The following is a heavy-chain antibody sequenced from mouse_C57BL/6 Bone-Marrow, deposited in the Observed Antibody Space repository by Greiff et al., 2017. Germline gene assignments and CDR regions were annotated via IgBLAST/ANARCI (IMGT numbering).Heavy chain of an antibody. CDR3: ARRGSSPAWLAY. CDR2: IYPGSGST. V-gene: IGHV1-55*01. J-gene: IGHJ3*01. Sequence: QVQLQQPGAELVKPGASVKMSCKASGYTFTSYWITWVKQRPGQGLEWIGDIYPGSGSTNYNEKFKSKATLTVDTSSSTAYMQLSSLTSEDSAVSDYARRGSSPAWLAYWGQGTLVTVSA. CDR1: GYTFTSYW. D-gene: IGHD1-1*01.